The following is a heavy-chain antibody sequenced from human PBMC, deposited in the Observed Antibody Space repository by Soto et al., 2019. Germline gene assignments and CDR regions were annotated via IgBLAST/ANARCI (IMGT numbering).Heavy chain of an antibody. Sequence: SETLSLTCIVSTASIGSYCWSWIRQPPGKGLEWIGYIHYSGSTKYNPSLKRRVTISIDTSKNQFSLKLTSVTAADTAVYYCARVGWTTVGYYFDYWGQGALVTVSS. CDR3: ARVGWTTVGYYFDY. CDR2: IHYSGST. V-gene: IGHV4-59*01. J-gene: IGHJ4*02. D-gene: IGHD4-17*01. CDR1: TASIGSYC.